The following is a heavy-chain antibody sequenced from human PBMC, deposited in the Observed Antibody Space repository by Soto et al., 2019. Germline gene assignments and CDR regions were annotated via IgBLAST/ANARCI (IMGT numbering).Heavy chain of an antibody. V-gene: IGHV3-30-3*01. CDR2: ISYDGSNK. CDR1: GFTFSSYA. D-gene: IGHD3-10*01. CDR3: ARDRGYSLDY. Sequence: GGSLRLSCAASGFTFSSYAMHWVRQAPGKGLEWVAVISYDGSNKYYADSVKGRFTISRDNSKNTLYLQMNSLRAEDTAVYYCARDRGYSLDYWGQGTLVTVSS. J-gene: IGHJ4*02.